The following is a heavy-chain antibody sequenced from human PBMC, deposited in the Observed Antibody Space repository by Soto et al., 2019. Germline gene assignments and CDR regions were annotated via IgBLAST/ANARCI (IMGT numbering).Heavy chain of an antibody. Sequence: SETLSLTCDVSGELYGPYFWAWIRQSPGKGLEWIGEVSHMGVSNYNPALKNRVTISVDTPKKQFSLRLTSVTAADTAVYYCAILRLLEWFNDNMDVWGQGTTVTVSS. CDR1: GELYGPYF. V-gene: IGHV4-34*01. J-gene: IGHJ6*02. CDR3: AILRLLEWFNDNMDV. CDR2: VSHMGVS. D-gene: IGHD3-3*01.